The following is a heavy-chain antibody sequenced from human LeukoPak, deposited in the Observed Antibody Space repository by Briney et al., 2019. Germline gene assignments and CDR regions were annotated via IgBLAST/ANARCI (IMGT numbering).Heavy chain of an antibody. CDR1: GDSISRNIYN. CDR2: IHTSGST. CDR3: ARGSSGWYLGYFDP. Sequence: SETLSLTCSVSGDSISRNIYNWTWIRQPAGKGLEWIGLIHTSGSTNYNPSLMGRVTISLDASRNQFSLRLSSVTAADTAVYYCARGSSGWYLGYFDPWGQGTLVTVSS. J-gene: IGHJ5*02. D-gene: IGHD6-19*01. V-gene: IGHV4-61*02.